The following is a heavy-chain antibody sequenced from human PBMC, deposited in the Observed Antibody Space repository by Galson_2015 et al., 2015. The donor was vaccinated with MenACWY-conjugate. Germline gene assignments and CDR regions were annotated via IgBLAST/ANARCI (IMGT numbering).Heavy chain of an antibody. V-gene: IGHV5-51*01. CDR1: GYSFTSYW. CDR2: IYPGDSDT. J-gene: IGHJ3*02. D-gene: IGHD3-22*01. CDR3: AREDYYDSSGYDAFDI. Sequence: QSGAEVKKPGESLTISCKGSGYSFTSYWIGWVRQMPGKGLEWMGIIYPGDSDTRYSPSFQGQVTISADKSISTAYLQWSSLKASDTAMYYCAREDYYDSSGYDAFDIWGQGTMVTVSS.